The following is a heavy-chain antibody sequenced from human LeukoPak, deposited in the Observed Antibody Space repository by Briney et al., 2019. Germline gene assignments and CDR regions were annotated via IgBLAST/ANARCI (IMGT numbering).Heavy chain of an antibody. Sequence: GGSLRLSCAASGFAFSTYWMHWVRQASGKGLVWVSRINGDGSSTSYADSVKGRFTISRDNAKNTVYLQMNSVRAQDTAVYYCAGDQGYQVVDPWGQGTLVTVSS. J-gene: IGHJ5*02. D-gene: IGHD2-2*01. CDR2: INGDGSST. V-gene: IGHV3-74*01. CDR1: GFAFSTYW. CDR3: AGDQGYQVVDP.